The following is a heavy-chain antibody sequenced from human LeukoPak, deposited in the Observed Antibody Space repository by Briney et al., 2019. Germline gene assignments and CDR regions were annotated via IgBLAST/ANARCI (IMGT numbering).Heavy chain of an antibody. CDR2: IRYDGSNK. CDR1: GFTFSSYG. CDR3: AKTYDSSGYYYYYYYYMDV. D-gene: IGHD3-22*01. J-gene: IGHJ6*03. Sequence: KPGGSLRLSCAASGFTFSSYGMHWVRQAPGKGLEWVAFIRYDGSNKYYADSVKGRFTISRDNSKNTLYLQMNSLRAEDTAVYYCAKTYDSSGYYYYYYYYMDVWGKGTTVTISS. V-gene: IGHV3-30*02.